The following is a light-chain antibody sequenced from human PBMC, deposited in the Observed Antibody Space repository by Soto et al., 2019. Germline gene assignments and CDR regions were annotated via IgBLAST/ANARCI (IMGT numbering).Light chain of an antibody. Sequence: HSVLTQPASVSGSPGQSITISCTGTSSDVGSYNLVSWYQQHPGKAPKLMIYDVSKRPSGVSNRFSGSKSGNTASLTISGLQAEDEADYYCSSYTSSSTPYVFGTGTKVTVL. CDR2: DVS. CDR3: SSYTSSSTPYV. J-gene: IGLJ1*01. CDR1: SSDVGSYNL. V-gene: IGLV2-14*02.